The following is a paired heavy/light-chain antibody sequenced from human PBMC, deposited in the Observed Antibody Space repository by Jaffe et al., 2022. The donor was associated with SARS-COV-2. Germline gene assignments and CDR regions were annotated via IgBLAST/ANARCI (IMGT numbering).Light chain of an antibody. Sequence: DIQMTQSPSSLSASVGDRVTITCRASQNISTYLNWYQQTPGKAPNLLIYGASSLQSGVPSRFSGSGSGTDFTLTISSPQPEDFATYSCQQSYTLPYTFGQGTQLDIK. CDR1: QNISTY. J-gene: IGKJ2*01. CDR2: GAS. V-gene: IGKV1-39*01. CDR3: QQSYTLPYT.
Heavy chain of an antibody. Sequence: QVQLQQWGAGLLKPSETLSLTCGVSGGSLSGYFWSWIRQSPGKGLEWIGEINHSGGTNYNPSLKSRVTISVVTSKNQFSLKLYSVTAADTAFYYCARGIRYSSSWNWYFDLWGRGTLVTVSS. D-gene: IGHD6-13*01. CDR1: GGSLSGYF. CDR3: ARGIRYSSSWNWYFDL. V-gene: IGHV4-34*01. CDR2: INHSGGT. J-gene: IGHJ2*01.